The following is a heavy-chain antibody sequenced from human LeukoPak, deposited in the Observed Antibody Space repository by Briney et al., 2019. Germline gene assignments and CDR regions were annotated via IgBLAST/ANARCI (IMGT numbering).Heavy chain of an antibody. V-gene: IGHV1-18*01. J-gene: IGHJ3*02. CDR1: GYTFNSYG. CDR3: ARPIAVAGNENAFDI. Sequence: GSVQVSCQASGYTFNSYGISWVRQAPGQGLEWMGWISAYNGNTNYAQKLQGRVTMTTDTSTSTAYMELRSLRSDDTAVYYCARPIAVAGNENAFDIWGQGTMVTVSS. CDR2: ISAYNGNT. D-gene: IGHD6-19*01.